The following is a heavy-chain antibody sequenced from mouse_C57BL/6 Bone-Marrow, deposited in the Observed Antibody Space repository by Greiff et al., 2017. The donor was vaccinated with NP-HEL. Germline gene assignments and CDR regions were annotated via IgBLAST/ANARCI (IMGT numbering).Heavy chain of an antibody. Sequence: QVQLQQPGAELVMPGASVKLSCKASGYTFTSYWMHWVKQRPGQGLEWIGEIDPSDSYTNYNQKFKGKSTLTVDKSSSTAYMQLSSLTSEDSAVYYGARERGYYGSSQYYFDYWGQGTTLTVSS. CDR2: IDPSDSYT. D-gene: IGHD1-1*01. J-gene: IGHJ2*01. CDR3: ARERGYYGSSQYYFDY. V-gene: IGHV1-69*01. CDR1: GYTFTSYW.